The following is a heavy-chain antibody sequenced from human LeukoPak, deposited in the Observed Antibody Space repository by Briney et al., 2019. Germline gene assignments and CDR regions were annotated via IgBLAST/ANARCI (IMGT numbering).Heavy chain of an antibody. CDR2: ISSGSGYI. J-gene: IGHJ4*02. Sequence: GGSLRLSCAASGFTFSGYSLNWVRQAPGKGLEWVSSISSGSGYIYYADSVKGRFTISRDNAKTSLYLQMNSLRAEDTAVYYCARDGEGTSLSFFDYWGLGTLVTVSS. CDR1: GFTFSGYS. CDR3: ARDGEGTSLSFFDY. V-gene: IGHV3-21*01. D-gene: IGHD3-10*01.